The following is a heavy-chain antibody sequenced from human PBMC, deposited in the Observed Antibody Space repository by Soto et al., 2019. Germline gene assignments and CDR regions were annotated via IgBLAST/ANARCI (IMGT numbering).Heavy chain of an antibody. CDR1: GFTFGDYA. Sequence: GGSLRLSCTASGFTFGDYAMSWFRPAPGKGLEWVGFIRSKAYGGTTEYAASVKGRFTISRDDSKSIAYLQMNSLKTEDTAVYYCTRMGAATGDYYYYYGMDVWGQGT. D-gene: IGHD2-15*01. V-gene: IGHV3-49*03. CDR3: TRMGAATGDYYYYYGMDV. CDR2: IRSKAYGGTT. J-gene: IGHJ6*02.